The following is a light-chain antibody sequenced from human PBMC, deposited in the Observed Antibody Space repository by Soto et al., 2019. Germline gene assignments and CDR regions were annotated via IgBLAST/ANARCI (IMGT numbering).Light chain of an antibody. V-gene: IGKV1-13*02. Sequence: AIQLTPSPLSLSSSWGDILTINCPASQGISSALAWYQQKPGKAPKLLISHASSLESGVPSRFSGSGSGTDFTLTVSGLQAEDVAIYYCHKFFRSPINCGGGPTVDIK. CDR2: HAS. CDR1: QGISSA. J-gene: IGKJ4*01. CDR3: HKFFRSPIN.